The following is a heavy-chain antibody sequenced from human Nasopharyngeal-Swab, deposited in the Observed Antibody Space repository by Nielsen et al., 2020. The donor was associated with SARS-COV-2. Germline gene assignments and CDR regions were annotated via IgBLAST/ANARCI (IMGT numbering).Heavy chain of an antibody. V-gene: IGHV3-30-3*01. J-gene: IGHJ4*02. CDR1: GFTFSSYA. D-gene: IGHD4-17*01. Sequence: GGSLRLSCSAFGFTFSSYAMHWVRQSPGKGLEWVALISYDGTNKDYADSVKGRFTISRDNSKNTLYLQMNSLRAEDTAVYYCAKTDYGDLPYYFDYWGQGTLVTVSS. CDR2: ISYDGTNK. CDR3: AKTDYGDLPYYFDY.